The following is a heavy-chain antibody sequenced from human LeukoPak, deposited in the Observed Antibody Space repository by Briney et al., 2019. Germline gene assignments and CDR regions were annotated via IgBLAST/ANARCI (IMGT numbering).Heavy chain of an antibody. V-gene: IGHV4-59*08. J-gene: IGHJ4*02. Sequence: SETLSLTCTVSGGSISSYYWSWIRQPPGKGLEWIGYIHYRGNTDYNPSLKSRLTISLDTSKNQFSLKLSSVTAADTAVYYCARHHESCSVTRCSVDFDYWGQGTLVTVSS. D-gene: IGHD2-2*01. CDR1: GGSISSYY. CDR3: ARHHESCSVTRCSVDFDY. CDR2: IHYRGNT.